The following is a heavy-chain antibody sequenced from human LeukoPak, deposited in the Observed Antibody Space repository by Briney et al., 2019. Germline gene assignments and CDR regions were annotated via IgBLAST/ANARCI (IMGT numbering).Heavy chain of an antibody. CDR2: IYTSGST. CDR1: GGSISSGSYY. Sequence: KPSETLSLTCTLSGGSISSGSYYCSWIRQPAGKGLEWNVRIYTSGSTNYNPSLKSRVTISVDTSKNQFSLKLSSVTAADTAVYYCARASHIAAEDNWFDPWGQGTLVTVSS. V-gene: IGHV4-61*02. J-gene: IGHJ5*02. D-gene: IGHD6-13*01. CDR3: ARASHIAAEDNWFDP.